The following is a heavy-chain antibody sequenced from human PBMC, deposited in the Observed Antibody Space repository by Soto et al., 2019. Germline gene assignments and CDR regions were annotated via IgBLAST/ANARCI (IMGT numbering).Heavy chain of an antibody. CDR2: ISYDGSNK. D-gene: IGHD7-27*01. V-gene: IGHV3-30-3*01. J-gene: IGHJ6*02. CDR1: GFTFSSYA. Sequence: GGSLRLSCAASGFTFSSYAMHWVRQAPGKGLEWVAVISYDGSNKYYADSVKGRFTISRDNSKNTLYLQMNSLRAEDTAVYYCAREAGEIRSYYYGMDVWGQGTTVTVSS. CDR3: AREAGEIRSYYYGMDV.